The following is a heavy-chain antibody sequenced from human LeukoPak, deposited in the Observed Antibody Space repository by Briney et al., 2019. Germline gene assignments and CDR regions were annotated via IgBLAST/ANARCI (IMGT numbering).Heavy chain of an antibody. D-gene: IGHD5-18*01. CDR2: SRSRSRYI. V-gene: IGHV3-21*01. J-gene: IGHJ4*02. CDR3: ARADWDTAMIDS. CDR1: GFSFSNYG. Sequence: GGTQRLSCAASGFSFSNYGMNWGRQAPGKGLEGVSSSRSRSRYIYYADSLTGRFTISRDNAKNSLYLQMNSLRAEDTAVYYCARADWDTAMIDSWGQGTLVTVSS.